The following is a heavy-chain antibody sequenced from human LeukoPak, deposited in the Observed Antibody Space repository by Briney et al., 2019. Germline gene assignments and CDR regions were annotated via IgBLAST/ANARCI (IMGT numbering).Heavy chain of an antibody. Sequence: GGSLRLSCAASGFTFSSYSMNWVRQAPGKGLEWVSSISSSSSSIYYADSVKGRFTISRDNAKNSLYLQMNSLRVEDTAVYYCARAREYCSGGSCRFDPWGQGTLVTVSS. V-gene: IGHV3-21*01. CDR2: ISSSSSSI. CDR3: ARAREYCSGGSCRFDP. CDR1: GFTFSSYS. D-gene: IGHD2-15*01. J-gene: IGHJ5*02.